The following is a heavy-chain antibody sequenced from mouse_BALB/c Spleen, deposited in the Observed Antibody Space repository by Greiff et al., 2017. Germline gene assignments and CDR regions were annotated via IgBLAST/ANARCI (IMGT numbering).Heavy chain of an antibody. Sequence: VQRVESGPGLVQSSQSLSITCTVSGFSLTSYGVHWVRQSPGKGLEWLGVIWSGGSTDYNAAFISRLSISKDNSKSQVFFKMNSLQADDTAIYYCARNLGITAWFAYWGQGTLVTVSA. CDR2: IWSGGST. CDR3: ARNLGITAWFAY. CDR1: GFSLTSYG. D-gene: IGHD2-4*01. V-gene: IGHV2-4-1*01. J-gene: IGHJ3*01.